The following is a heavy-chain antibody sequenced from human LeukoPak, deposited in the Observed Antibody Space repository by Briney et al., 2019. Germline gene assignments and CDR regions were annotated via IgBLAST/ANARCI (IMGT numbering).Heavy chain of an antibody. CDR3: AKGANWGPSYLDY. D-gene: IGHD7-27*01. CDR1: GFILNSYA. V-gene: IGHV3-23*01. J-gene: IGHJ4*02. Sequence: PGGSLRLSCVASGFILNSYAMSWVRQPPGKGLEWVSVISDSAGSPYYADSVKGRFTISRDNSKNTLYLQMNSLRAEDTAAYYCAKGANWGPSYLDYWGQETLVTVSS. CDR2: ISDSAGSP.